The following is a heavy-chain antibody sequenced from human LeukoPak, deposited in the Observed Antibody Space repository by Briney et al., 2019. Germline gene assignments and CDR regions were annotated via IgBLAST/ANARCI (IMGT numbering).Heavy chain of an antibody. Sequence: GGSLRLSCAASGFTFSSYSMNWVRQAPGKGLEWVSSISSSSSYIYYADSVKGRFTISRDNAKNSLHLQMNSLRAEDTAVYYCTTDYPSEPITMVRGVIPHWGQGTLVTVSS. V-gene: IGHV3-21*01. CDR1: GFTFSSYS. J-gene: IGHJ4*02. D-gene: IGHD3-10*01. CDR2: ISSSSSYI. CDR3: TTDYPSEPITMVRGVIPH.